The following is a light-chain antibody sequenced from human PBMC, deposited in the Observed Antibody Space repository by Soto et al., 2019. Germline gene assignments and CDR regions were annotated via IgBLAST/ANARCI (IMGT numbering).Light chain of an antibody. Sequence: QSALTQPPSASGSPGQSVTISCTGTSSDVGDDNYVSWYQRHPGKAPKLMISEVSKRPSGVPDRFSGSKSGNTASLTVSGLQAEDEADYYCASWDGSLSGHVFGTGTKLTVL. CDR3: ASWDGSLSGHV. V-gene: IGLV2-8*01. J-gene: IGLJ1*01. CDR2: EVS. CDR1: SSDVGDDNY.